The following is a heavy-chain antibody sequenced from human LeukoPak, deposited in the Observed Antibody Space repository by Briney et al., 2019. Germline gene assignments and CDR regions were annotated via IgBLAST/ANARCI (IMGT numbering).Heavy chain of an antibody. Sequence: ASVKVSCKASGYTFTNYAVNWVRQAPGQGLEWMGWINPNSGGTNYAQKFRGRVTMTRDTSISTAYMELSRLRSDDTAVYYCARSWRFCSGDSCYPIDYWGQGTLVTVSS. CDR1: GYTFTNYA. J-gene: IGHJ4*02. V-gene: IGHV1-2*02. CDR2: INPNSGGT. D-gene: IGHD2-15*01. CDR3: ARSWRFCSGDSCYPIDY.